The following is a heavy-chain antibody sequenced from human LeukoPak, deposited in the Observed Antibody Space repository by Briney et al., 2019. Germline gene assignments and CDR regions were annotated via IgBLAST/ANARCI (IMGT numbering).Heavy chain of an antibody. D-gene: IGHD3-10*01. CDR3: ARQHGSGSYYSRAIDY. Sequence: GESLKISCEASGYSFTTYWIGWVRQMPGKGLEWMGIIYPGDSDTRYSPSFQGQVTISADKFISTAYLQWSRLKASDTAMYYCARQHGSGSYYSRAIDYWGQGTLVTVSS. CDR2: IYPGDSDT. J-gene: IGHJ4*02. V-gene: IGHV5-51*01. CDR1: GYSFTTYW.